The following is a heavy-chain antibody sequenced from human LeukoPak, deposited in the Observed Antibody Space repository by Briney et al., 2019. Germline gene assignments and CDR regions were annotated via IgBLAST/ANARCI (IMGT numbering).Heavy chain of an antibody. J-gene: IGHJ4*02. D-gene: IGHD6-6*01. V-gene: IGHV1-69*13. CDR3: ARFYSSSSFGAQYYFDY. Sequence: ASVKVSCKASGGTFSSYAISWVRQAPGQGLEWMGGIIPIFGTANYAQKFQGRVTITADESTSTAYMELSSLRSEDTAVYYCARFYSSSSFGAQYYFDYWGQGTLVTVSS. CDR2: IIPIFGTA. CDR1: GGTFSSYA.